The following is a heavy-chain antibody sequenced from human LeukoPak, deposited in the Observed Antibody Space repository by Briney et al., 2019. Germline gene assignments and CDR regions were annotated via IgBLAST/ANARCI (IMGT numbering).Heavy chain of an antibody. CDR2: ITGDGGST. CDR3: AKDSYSSGWYLFDY. CDR1: GFTFDDYA. V-gene: IGHV3-43*02. J-gene: IGHJ4*02. D-gene: IGHD6-19*01. Sequence: GGSLRLSCAASGFTFDDYAMHWVRQAPGKGLEWVSLITGDGGSTYYADSVKGRFTISRDNSKNSLYLQMNSLRTEDTALYYCAKDSYSSGWYLFDYWGQGTLVTVSS.